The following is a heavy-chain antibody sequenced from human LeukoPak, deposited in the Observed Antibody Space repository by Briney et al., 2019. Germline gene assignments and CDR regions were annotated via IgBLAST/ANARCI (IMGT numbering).Heavy chain of an antibody. D-gene: IGHD2-15*01. Sequence: ETSESLSFTCAVYGGSFSGYYWSWIRQPPGKGLEWIGEINHSGSTNYNPSLKSRVPISVDTSKNQFSLKLSTVTAADTAVYYCARGLCSGGGCYFAYYYYGMDVWGQGTTVTVSS. CDR2: INHSGST. CDR1: GGSFSGYY. J-gene: IGHJ6*02. CDR3: ARGLCSGGGCYFAYYYYGMDV. V-gene: IGHV4-34*01.